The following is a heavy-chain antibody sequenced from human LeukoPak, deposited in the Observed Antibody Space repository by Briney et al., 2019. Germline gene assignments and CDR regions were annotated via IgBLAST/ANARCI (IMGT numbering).Heavy chain of an antibody. D-gene: IGHD2-2*01. CDR3: ARDRRICSSTSCPTYYYYYYMDV. CDR1: GGSISSGSYY. J-gene: IGHJ6*03. CDR2: IYTSGST. Sequence: SQTLSLTCTVSGGSISSGSYYWRWLRQPAGTGLEWIGRIYTSGSTNYNPSLKSRVTISVDTSKNQFSLKLSSVTTADTAVYYCARDRRICSSTSCPTYYYYYYMDVWGKGATVTVSS. V-gene: IGHV4-61*02.